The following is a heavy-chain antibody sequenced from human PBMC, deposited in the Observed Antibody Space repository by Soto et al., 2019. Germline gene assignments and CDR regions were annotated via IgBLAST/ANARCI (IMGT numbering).Heavy chain of an antibody. D-gene: IGHD3-10*01. V-gene: IGHV4-39*07. CDR3: ARVDARRFVY. CDR2: IYYLGNT. Sequence: PSETLSLTCTVSGGSISSSSSYWGWIRQPPGKGLEWVGSIYYLGNTYHNPSLGSRVTISVDTSKNQFSLKLRSVTAADTAVYYCARVDARRFVYWGQGTLVTVSS. J-gene: IGHJ4*02. CDR1: GGSISSSSSY.